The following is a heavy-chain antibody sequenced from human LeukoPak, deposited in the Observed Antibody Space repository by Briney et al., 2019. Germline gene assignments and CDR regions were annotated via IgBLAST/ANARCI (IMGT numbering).Heavy chain of an antibody. D-gene: IGHD2-15*01. V-gene: IGHV3-33*01. Sequence: GGSLRLSCAASGFTFSSYGMHWVRQAPGKGLEWVAVIWYDGSNKYYADSVKGRFTISRDNAKNSLYLQMNSLRAEDTAVYYCARDRIVVVGDYYYYGMDVWGQGTTVTVSS. CDR1: GFTFSSYG. J-gene: IGHJ6*02. CDR3: ARDRIVVVGDYYYYGMDV. CDR2: IWYDGSNK.